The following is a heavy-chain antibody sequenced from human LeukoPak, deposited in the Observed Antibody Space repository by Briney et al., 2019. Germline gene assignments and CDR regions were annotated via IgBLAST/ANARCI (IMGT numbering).Heavy chain of an antibody. CDR3: ARDLYNWNDVGWFDP. J-gene: IGHJ5*02. CDR1: GGSVSSGSYY. CDR2: IYYSGST. V-gene: IGHV4-61*01. D-gene: IGHD1-20*01. Sequence: SETLSLTCTVSGGSVSSGSYYWSWIRQPPGTGLEWIGYIYYSGSTNYNPSLKSRVTISVDTSKNQFSLKLSPVTAADTAVYYCARDLYNWNDVGWFDPWGQGTLVTVSS.